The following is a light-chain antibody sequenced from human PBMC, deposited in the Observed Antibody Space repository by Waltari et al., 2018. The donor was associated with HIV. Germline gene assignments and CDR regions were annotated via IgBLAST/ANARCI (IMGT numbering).Light chain of an antibody. CDR3: QAWGTSNVV. CDR2: QDT. J-gene: IGLJ2*01. V-gene: IGLV3-1*01. Sequence: SYELTQPPSVSVSPGETASITCSGDELGSRYVSWYQQKPGQSPLVVIYQDTKRPSGIPERFSGANSGNTGTLTISGTQTMDEADYYCQAWGTSNVVFGGGTKLTVL. CDR1: ELGSRY.